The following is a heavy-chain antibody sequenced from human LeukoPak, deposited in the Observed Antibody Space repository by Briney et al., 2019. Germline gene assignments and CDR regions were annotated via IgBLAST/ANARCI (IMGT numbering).Heavy chain of an antibody. CDR2: FDPEDGET. CDR1: GYTLTELS. D-gene: IGHD3-9*01. J-gene: IGHJ4*02. Sequence: GASVKVSCKVSGYTLTELSMHWVRQAPGKGLEWMGGFDPEDGETIYAQKLQGRVTMTEDTSTDTAYMEMSSLRSEDTAVYYCATGEYFDWLVFDYWGQGTMVTVSS. CDR3: ATGEYFDWLVFDY. V-gene: IGHV1-24*01.